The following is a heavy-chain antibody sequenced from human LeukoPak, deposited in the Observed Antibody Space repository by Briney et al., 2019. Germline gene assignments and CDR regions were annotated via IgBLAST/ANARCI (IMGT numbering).Heavy chain of an antibody. V-gene: IGHV3-33*01. CDR3: ARELAA. J-gene: IGHJ4*02. CDR1: GFAFSSYS. Sequence: PGGSLRLSCEAAGFAFSSYSMHWVRQAPGKGLEWVAAIWPDGSNKYYANSVKGRFTISRDNSKNTLYLQMNSLRGDDTAIYYRARELAAWGQGTLVTVSS. CDR2: IWPDGSNK. D-gene: IGHD6-13*01.